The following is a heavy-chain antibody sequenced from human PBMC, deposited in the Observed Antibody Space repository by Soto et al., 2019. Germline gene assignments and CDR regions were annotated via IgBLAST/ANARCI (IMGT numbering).Heavy chain of an antibody. CDR3: AKDGGKDGYFGNWFDP. CDR1: GGTFSNYA. Sequence: QVHLVQSGAEVKKPGSSVKVSCKASGGTFSNYAITWVRQAPGQGLEWLGRIIPIFGSVTFAQKFQGRITLTADESTTTVYMELSRLRSDDTAVYYCAKDGGKDGYFGNWFDPWGQGTQVTVSS. CDR2: IIPIFGSV. V-gene: IGHV1-69*15. J-gene: IGHJ5*02. D-gene: IGHD5-12*01.